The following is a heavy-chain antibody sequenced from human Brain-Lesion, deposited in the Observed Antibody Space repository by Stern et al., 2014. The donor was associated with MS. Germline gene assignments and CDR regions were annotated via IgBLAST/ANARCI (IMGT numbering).Heavy chain of an antibody. CDR3: ARDQRGITIFGVVTDYYYLGMDV. Sequence: VQLVQSGAEVKKPGASVKVSCKTSGYIFTGYYIHWVRQAPGQGLEWMAWINPNTGGTKYAQKFQGRDTMSRDTPISTAYVELSSLTSDDTAVYYCARDQRGITIFGVVTDYYYLGMDVWGQGTTVTVSS. D-gene: IGHD3-3*01. J-gene: IGHJ6*02. CDR1: GYIFTGYY. V-gene: IGHV1-2*02. CDR2: INPNTGGT.